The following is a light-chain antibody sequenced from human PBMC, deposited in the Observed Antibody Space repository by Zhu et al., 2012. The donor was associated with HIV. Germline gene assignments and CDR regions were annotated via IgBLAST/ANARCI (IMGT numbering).Light chain of an antibody. Sequence: ETVLTQSPGTLSVSPGERVTLSCRASQNVNINLAWYQQKPGQAPRLLMYGASTRATGIPARFSGSGSGTEFTLTISSLHSEDFALYYCQQYYSWSTFGQGTKVEV. CDR2: GAS. CDR1: QNVNIN. V-gene: IGKV3-15*01. CDR3: QQYYSWST. J-gene: IGKJ1*01.